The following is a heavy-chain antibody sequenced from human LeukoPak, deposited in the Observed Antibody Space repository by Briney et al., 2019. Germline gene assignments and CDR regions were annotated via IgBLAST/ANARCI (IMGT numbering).Heavy chain of an antibody. V-gene: IGHV4-30-4*01. CDR2: IYYSGST. D-gene: IGHD3-22*01. Sequence: SETLSLTCTVSGGSVSSGDYYWSWIRQPPGKGLEWIGYIYYSGSTYYNPSLKSRVTISVDTSKNQFSLKLSSVTAADTAVYYCARVYYYDNSGYGKDYFDYWGQGTLVTVSS. CDR1: GGSVSSGDYY. CDR3: ARVYYYDNSGYGKDYFDY. J-gene: IGHJ4*02.